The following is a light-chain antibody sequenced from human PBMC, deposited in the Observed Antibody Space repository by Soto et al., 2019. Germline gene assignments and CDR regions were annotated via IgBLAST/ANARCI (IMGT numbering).Light chain of an antibody. CDR2: GSS. CDR1: LTVTNNS. J-gene: IGKJ2*01. Sequence: EVVLTQSPGTLSLSPGERATLSCRASLTVTNNSLAWFQQKPGQAPTLLIFGSSDRATGIPDRFSGSGAGTDFALTISRLEPEDFALYYCQQYGSSFPYTFGQGTMLEIK. V-gene: IGKV3-20*01. CDR3: QQYGSSFPYT.